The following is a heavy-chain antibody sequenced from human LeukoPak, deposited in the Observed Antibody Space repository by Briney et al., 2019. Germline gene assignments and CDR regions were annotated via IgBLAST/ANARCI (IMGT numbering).Heavy chain of an antibody. CDR2: INYSGST. CDR3: AREGRGGHNFDS. V-gene: IGHV4-34*01. J-gene: IGHJ4*02. Sequence: SETLSLTCAVSDESFSGYYWNWIRQPPGRRLEWIGEINYSGSTQYHPSLKSRVTMSVDKSKKQVPLKLSSVTVADTAVYYCAREGRGGHNFDSWGQGTLAIVSS. CDR1: DESFSGYY. D-gene: IGHD2-15*01.